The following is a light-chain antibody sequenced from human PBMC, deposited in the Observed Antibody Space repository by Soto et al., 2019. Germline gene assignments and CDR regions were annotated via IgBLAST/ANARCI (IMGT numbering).Light chain of an antibody. V-gene: IGLV2-23*01. J-gene: IGLJ2*01. Sequence: QSALTQPASVSGSPGQSITMSCTGTSSDVGTYNLVSWYQQHPGKAPKFMIYEGTKRPSGVPNRFSASKSANTASLTISGLQTEDEPDYSSMVFGGGTKLTVL. CDR1: SSDVGTYNL. CDR3: MV. CDR2: EGT.